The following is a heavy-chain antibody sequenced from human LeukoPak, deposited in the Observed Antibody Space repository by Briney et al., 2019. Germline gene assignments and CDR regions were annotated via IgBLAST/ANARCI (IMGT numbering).Heavy chain of an antibody. J-gene: IGHJ4*02. CDR3: ASLWGYYDSSGYAPFDY. Sequence: PGGSLRLSCAASGFTVSSNYMSWVRQAPGKGLEWVSVIYSGGSTYYADSVKGRFTISRDNSKNTLYLQMNSLRAEDTAVYYCASLWGYYDSSGYAPFDYWGQGTLVTVSS. CDR2: IYSGGST. D-gene: IGHD3-22*01. V-gene: IGHV3-66*01. CDR1: GFTVSSNY.